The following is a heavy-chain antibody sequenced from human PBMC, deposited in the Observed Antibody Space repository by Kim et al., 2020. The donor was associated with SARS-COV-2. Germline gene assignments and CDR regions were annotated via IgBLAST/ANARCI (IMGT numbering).Heavy chain of an antibody. Sequence: GGSLRLSCAASGFTFSSYGMHWVRQAPGKGLEWVAVISYDGSNKYYADSVKGRFTISRDNSKNTLYLQMNSLRAEDTAVYYCAKDLSYDFWSGYYHYYY. D-gene: IGHD3-3*01. CDR3: AKDLSYDFWSGYYHYYY. V-gene: IGHV3-30*18. CDR1: GFTFSSYG. CDR2: ISYDGSNK. J-gene: IGHJ6*03.